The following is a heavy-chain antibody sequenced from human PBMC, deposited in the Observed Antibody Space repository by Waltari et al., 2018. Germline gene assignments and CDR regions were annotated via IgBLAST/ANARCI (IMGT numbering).Heavy chain of an antibody. CDR1: GGSFSGYY. Sequence: QVQLQQWGAGLLKPSETLSLTCAVYGGSFSGYYWSWIRQPPGKGLEWIGEINHSGSTNYNPSLKSRVTISVDTSKNQFSLKLSSVTAADTAVYYCARGRGSVDTAMDRRYGDYWGQGTLVTVSS. J-gene: IGHJ4*02. D-gene: IGHD5-18*01. CDR3: ARGRGSVDTAMDRRYGDY. V-gene: IGHV4-34*01. CDR2: INHSGST.